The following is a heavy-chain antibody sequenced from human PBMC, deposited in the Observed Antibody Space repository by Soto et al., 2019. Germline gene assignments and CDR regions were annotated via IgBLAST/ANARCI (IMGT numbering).Heavy chain of an antibody. CDR3: ARIAGGDDYYYYMDV. D-gene: IGHD4-17*01. CDR1: GYSFTSYW. Sequence: PGESLKISCKGSGYSFTSYWIGWVRQMPGKGLEWMGIIYPGDSDTRYSPSFQGQVTISADKSISTAYLQWSSLKASDTAMYYCARIAGGDDYYYYMDVWGKGTTVTVSS. J-gene: IGHJ6*03. V-gene: IGHV5-51*01. CDR2: IYPGDSDT.